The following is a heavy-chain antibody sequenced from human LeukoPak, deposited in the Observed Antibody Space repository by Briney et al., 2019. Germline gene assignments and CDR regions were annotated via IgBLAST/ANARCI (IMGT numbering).Heavy chain of an antibody. D-gene: IGHD3-9*01. V-gene: IGHV3-21*01. CDR3: ARDVDSSYYDILTGYYNVHYFDY. CDR2: ISSSSSYI. Sequence: GGSLRLSCAASGFTFSSYSMNWVRQAPGKGLEWVSSISSSSSYIYYADSVKGRFTISRDNAKNSLYLQMNSPRAEDTAVYYCARDVDSSYYDILTGYYNVHYFDYWGQGTLVTVSS. CDR1: GFTFSSYS. J-gene: IGHJ4*02.